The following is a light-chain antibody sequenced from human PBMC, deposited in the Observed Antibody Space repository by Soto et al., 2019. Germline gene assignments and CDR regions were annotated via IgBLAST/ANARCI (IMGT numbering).Light chain of an antibody. CDR2: GVS. J-gene: IGKJ2*01. Sequence: EIVLTQSPGTLSLSPGERATLTCRVSQSVNAGYLAWYQQKPGQAPRLLFYGVSNRAAGIPDRFSGSGSGIDFTLTISSLEPEDFAVYYCQVYGSSPRYTFGQGTKVDIK. CDR1: QSVNAGY. CDR3: QVYGSSPRYT. V-gene: IGKV3-20*01.